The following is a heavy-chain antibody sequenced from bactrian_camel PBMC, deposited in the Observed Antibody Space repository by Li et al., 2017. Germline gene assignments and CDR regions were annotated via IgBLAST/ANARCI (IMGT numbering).Heavy chain of an antibody. J-gene: IGHJ4*01. CDR3: AADWGLRCPDEYNY. D-gene: IGHD5*01. CDR1: GDTYMYNG. CDR2: IDSDGGT. V-gene: IGHV3S53*01. Sequence: QLVESGGGTVQAGGSLRLSCVASGDTYMYNGVAWFRRGPGQEREGLAFIDSDGGTTYVDSVKDRFTISKESKNTLYLQMNSLKPEDTAMYYCAADWGLRCPDEYNYWGQGTQVTVS.